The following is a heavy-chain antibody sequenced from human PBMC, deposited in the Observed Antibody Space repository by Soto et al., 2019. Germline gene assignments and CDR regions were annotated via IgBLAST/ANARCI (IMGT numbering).Heavy chain of an antibody. D-gene: IGHD6-13*01. CDR3: ARGTGIAAAGTSH. Sequence: GGSLRLSCAASGFTFSSYSMNWVRQAPGKGLEWVSSISSSSSYIYYADSVKGRFTISRDNAKNSLYLQMNSLRAEDTAVYYCARGTGIAAAGTSHWGQGTLVTVS. CDR1: GFTFSSYS. CDR2: ISSSSSYI. V-gene: IGHV3-21*01. J-gene: IGHJ4*02.